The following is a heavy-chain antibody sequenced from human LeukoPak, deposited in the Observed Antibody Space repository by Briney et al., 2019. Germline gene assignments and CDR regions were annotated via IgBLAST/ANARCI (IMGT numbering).Heavy chain of an antibody. CDR3: ARGGIVGANHDAFDI. D-gene: IGHD1-26*01. J-gene: IGHJ3*02. Sequence: ASAKVSCKASGYTFTGYYMHWVRQAPGQGLEWMGWMNPNSGGTNYAQKFQGRVTMTRDTSISTAYMELSRLRSDDTAVYYCARGGIVGANHDAFDIWGQGTMVTVSS. CDR1: GYTFTGYY. CDR2: MNPNSGGT. V-gene: IGHV1-2*02.